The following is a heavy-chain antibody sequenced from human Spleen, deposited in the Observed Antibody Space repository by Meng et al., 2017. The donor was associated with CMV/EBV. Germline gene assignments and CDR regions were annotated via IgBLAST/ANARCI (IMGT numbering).Heavy chain of an antibody. CDR3: AKEGYNYYYYGMDV. CDR2: IWYDGSNK. V-gene: IGHV3-33*06. J-gene: IGHJ6*02. D-gene: IGHD5-18*01. CDR1: EFTFSSYE. Sequence: GGSLRLSCAASEFTFSSYEMNWVRQAPGKGLEWVAVIWYDGSNKYYADSVKGRFTISRDNSKNTLYLQMNSLRAEDTAVYYCAKEGYNYYYYGMDVWGQGTTVTVSS.